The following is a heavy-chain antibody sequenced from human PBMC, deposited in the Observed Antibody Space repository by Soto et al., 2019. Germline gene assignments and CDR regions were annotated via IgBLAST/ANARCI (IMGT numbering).Heavy chain of an antibody. CDR1: GITVSSYA. CDR2: IAGSA. CDR3: AKEAYSHGTRGFDF. D-gene: IGHD5-18*01. V-gene: IGHV3-23*01. Sequence: PGGSLRLSCVASGITVSSYAMLWVRQAPGKGLEWISGIAGSAFYADSVKGRFTISRDNSRNTVYLQMNSLRAEDTAVYFCAKEAYSHGTRGFDFWGRGTLVTVSS. J-gene: IGHJ4*02.